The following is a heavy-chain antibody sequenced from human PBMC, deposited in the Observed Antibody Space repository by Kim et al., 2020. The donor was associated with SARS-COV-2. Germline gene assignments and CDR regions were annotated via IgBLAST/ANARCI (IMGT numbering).Heavy chain of an antibody. CDR3: AKEGGRIFGVGPLDY. CDR1: GFTFSSYG. D-gene: IGHD3-3*01. J-gene: IGHJ4*02. Sequence: GGSLRLSCAASGFTFSSYGMHWVRQAPGKGLEWVAVISYDGSNKYYADSVKGRFTISRDNSKNTLYLQMNSLRAEDTAVYYCAKEGGRIFGVGPLDYWGRGTLVTVSS. V-gene: IGHV3-30*18. CDR2: ISYDGSNK.